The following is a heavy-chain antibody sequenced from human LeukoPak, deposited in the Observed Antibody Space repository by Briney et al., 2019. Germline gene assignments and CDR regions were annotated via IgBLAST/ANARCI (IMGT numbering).Heavy chain of an antibody. CDR3: ARDTYYYDSSRPQY. V-gene: IGHV1-18*01. Sequence: EASVKVSCKASGGTFSSYAISWVRQAPGQGLEWMGWISAYNGNTNYAQKLQGRVTMTTDTSTSTAYMELRSLRSDDTAVYYCARDTYYYDSSRPQYWGQGTLVTVSS. CDR1: GGTFSSYA. D-gene: IGHD3-22*01. J-gene: IGHJ4*02. CDR2: ISAYNGNT.